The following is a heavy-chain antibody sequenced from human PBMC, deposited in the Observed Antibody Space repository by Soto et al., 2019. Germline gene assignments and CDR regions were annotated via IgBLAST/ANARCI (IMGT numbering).Heavy chain of an antibody. CDR1: GGSFSGYY. V-gene: IGHV4-34*01. Sequence: QVQLQQWGAGLLKPSETLSLTCAVYGGSFSGYYWSWIRQPPGKGLEWIGEINHSGSTNYNPSVKSRGTISVDTSKNQFSLKLSPVTAADTAVYYGARGRGMSSSWYVYWGQGTLVTVSS. D-gene: IGHD6-13*01. J-gene: IGHJ4*02. CDR2: INHSGST. CDR3: ARGRGMSSSWYVY.